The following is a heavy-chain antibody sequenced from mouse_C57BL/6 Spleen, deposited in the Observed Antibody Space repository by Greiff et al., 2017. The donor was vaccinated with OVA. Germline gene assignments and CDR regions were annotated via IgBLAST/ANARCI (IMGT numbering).Heavy chain of an antibody. CDR3: ARHGSSPYAMDY. CDR2: IWSGGST. Sequence: QVQLKESGPGLVQPSGFSLTSYGVHWVRQSPGKGLEWLGVIWSGGSTDYNAAFISRLSISKDNSKSQVFFKMNSLQADDTAIYYCARHGSSPYAMDYWGQGTSVTVSS. D-gene: IGHD1-1*01. V-gene: IGHV2-2*01. J-gene: IGHJ4*01. CDR1: GFSLTSYG.